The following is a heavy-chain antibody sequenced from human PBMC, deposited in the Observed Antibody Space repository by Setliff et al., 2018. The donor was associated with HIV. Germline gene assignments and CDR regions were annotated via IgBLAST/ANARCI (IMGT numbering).Heavy chain of an antibody. D-gene: IGHD4-17*01. CDR1: GASMSSGRFS. CDR2: IYTTGVT. J-gene: IGHJ4*02. CDR3: ARKSMVTTEPLRY. Sequence: SETLSLTCSVSGASMSSGRFSWNWIRQPAGKGLQWIGHIYTTGVTDYNPSLKSRVTISLDTSKNRISLNLTSVTGADTAVYYCARKSMVTTEPLRYWGQGTLVTVSS. V-gene: IGHV4-61*09.